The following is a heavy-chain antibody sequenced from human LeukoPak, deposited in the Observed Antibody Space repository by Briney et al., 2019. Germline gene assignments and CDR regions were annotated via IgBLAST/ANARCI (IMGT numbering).Heavy chain of an antibody. V-gene: IGHV3-30*19. J-gene: IGHJ4*02. CDR2: ISYDGSNK. D-gene: IGHD2-2*01. CDR3: ASSVYCSSTSCYRGLDY. CDR1: GFTFSSYG. Sequence: GGSLRLSCAASGFTFSSYGMHWVRQAPGKGLEWVAVISYDGSNKYYADSVKGRFTISRDNSKNTLYLQMNSLRAEDTAVYYCASSVYCSSTSCYRGLDYWGQGTLVTVSS.